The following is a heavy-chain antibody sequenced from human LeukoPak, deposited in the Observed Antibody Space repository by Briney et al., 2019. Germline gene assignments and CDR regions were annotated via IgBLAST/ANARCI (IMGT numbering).Heavy chain of an antibody. V-gene: IGHV4-39*07. CDR2: IYYSGST. Sequence: PSETLSLTCTVSGGSISSSSYSWGWIRQPPGKGLEWIGSIYYSGSTDYNPSLKSRVTISVDTSKNQFSLKLSSVTAADTAAYYCARDRAQLVASFDYWGQGTLVTVSS. J-gene: IGHJ4*02. CDR1: GGSISSSSYS. CDR3: ARDRAQLVASFDY. D-gene: IGHD5-12*01.